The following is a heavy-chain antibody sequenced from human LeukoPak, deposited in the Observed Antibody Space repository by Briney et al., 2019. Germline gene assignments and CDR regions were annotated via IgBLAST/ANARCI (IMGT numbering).Heavy chain of an antibody. CDR1: GGSINSYY. J-gene: IGHJ4*02. CDR2: IYYSGST. Sequence: PSETLSLTCTVSGGSINSYYWSWIRQPPGKGLEWIGYIYYSGSTNYNPSLKCGVTISVHTSKNQYSLRLSSVTAADTAVYYCARVTGYMTEDYFDYWGQGTLITVSS. V-gene: IGHV4-59*01. CDR3: ARVTGYMTEDYFDY. D-gene: IGHD6-13*01.